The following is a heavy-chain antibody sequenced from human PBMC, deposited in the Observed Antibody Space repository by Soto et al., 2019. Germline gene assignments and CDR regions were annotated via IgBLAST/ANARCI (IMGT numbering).Heavy chain of an antibody. V-gene: IGHV1-18*01. CDR2: FSAYNGNT. CDR3: AVAGFDFWSGYYTGDYYNYGMDV. Sequence: VASVKVSCKASGYTFTSYGISWVRQAPGQGLEWMGWFSAYNGNTNYAQKLQGRVTMTTDTSTSTAYMELRSLRSDDTAVYYCAVAGFDFWSGYYTGDYYNYGMDVWGQGTTVTVSS. CDR1: GYTFTSYG. J-gene: IGHJ6*02. D-gene: IGHD3-3*01.